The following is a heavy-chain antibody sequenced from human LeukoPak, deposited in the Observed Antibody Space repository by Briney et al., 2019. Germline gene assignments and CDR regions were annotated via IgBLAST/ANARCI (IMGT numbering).Heavy chain of an antibody. D-gene: IGHD3-22*01. CDR1: GGSISSSSYY. CDR2: IDYSGST. CDR3: VRHTIVVGVYSWFDP. V-gene: IGHV4-39*01. Sequence: SETLSLTCTVSGGSISSSSYYWGWLRQPPWKGLEWIGSIDYSGSTYYNPALKSRVTISVDTSKNQFSLKLNSVTAADTAVYFCVRHTIVVGVYSWFDPWGQGTLVTVSS. J-gene: IGHJ5*02.